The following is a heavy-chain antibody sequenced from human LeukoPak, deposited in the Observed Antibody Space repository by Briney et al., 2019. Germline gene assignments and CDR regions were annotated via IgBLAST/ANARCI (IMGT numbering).Heavy chain of an antibody. CDR3: AKDPSSKQWLATSIDY. J-gene: IGHJ4*02. Sequence: GGSLRLSCSASGFTFSSYGMHWVRQAPGKGLQWVAFIRYDGSNNYYADSVKGRFTISRDNSKNTMYMQMNSLRAEDTAVYYCAKDPSSKQWLATSIDYWGQGTLVTVSS. CDR1: GFTFSSYG. CDR2: IRYDGSNN. D-gene: IGHD6-19*01. V-gene: IGHV3-30*02.